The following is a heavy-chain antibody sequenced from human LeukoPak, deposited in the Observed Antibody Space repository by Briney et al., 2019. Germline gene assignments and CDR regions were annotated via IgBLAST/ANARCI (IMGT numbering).Heavy chain of an antibody. J-gene: IGHJ6*03. CDR2: IRYDGSNK. CDR1: GFTFSSYG. V-gene: IGHV3-30*02. CDR3: AASGYSSSWYSYYYYMDV. Sequence: GGSLRLSCAASGFTFSSYGMRWVRQAPGKGLEWVAFIRYDGSNKYYADSVKGRFTISRDNSKNTLYLQMNSLRAEDTAVYYCAASGYSSSWYSYYYYMDVWGKGTTVTVSS. D-gene: IGHD6-13*01.